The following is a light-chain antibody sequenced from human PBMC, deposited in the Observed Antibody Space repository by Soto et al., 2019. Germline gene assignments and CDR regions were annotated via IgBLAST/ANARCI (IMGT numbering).Light chain of an antibody. CDR2: DAS. V-gene: IGKV1-5*01. Sequence: DIQVTQSPSTLSASVGDSVTITCGASQSIGTWLAWYQQKPGKAPKLLIFDASTLESGVPSRFSGSGSGTDFTLTISSLQPEDFAAYYCQQYNSYTWTVGQGTKVDIK. J-gene: IGKJ1*01. CDR1: QSIGTW. CDR3: QQYNSYTWT.